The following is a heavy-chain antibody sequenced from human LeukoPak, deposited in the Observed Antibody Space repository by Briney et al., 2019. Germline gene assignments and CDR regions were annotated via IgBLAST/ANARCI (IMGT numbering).Heavy chain of an antibody. J-gene: IGHJ3*02. D-gene: IGHD1-1*01. CDR2: INPNSGGT. CDR1: GYTFTGYY. V-gene: IGHV1-2*04. CDR3: ARGGRGTTGAFDI. Sequence: ASVKVSCTASGYTFTGYYMHWVRQAPGQGLEWMGWINPNSGGTNYAQTFQGWVTMTRDTSISTAYVELSRLRSDDTAVYYCARGGRGTTGAFDIWGQGTMVTVSS.